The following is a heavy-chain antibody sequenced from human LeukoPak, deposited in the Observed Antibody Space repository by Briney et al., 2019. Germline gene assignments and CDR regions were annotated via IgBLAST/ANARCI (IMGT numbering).Heavy chain of an antibody. CDR3: ARRGYDSSRFYYPFDQ. Sequence: PGGSLRLSCATSGFTFTTYTMNWVPQAPGKGQELVSCIGGSSSFTYYADSVKGRFTISRDNAKNSLYLQMNSLRADDTAVYYCARRGYDSSRFYYPFDQWGQGTLVTVSS. D-gene: IGHD3-22*01. V-gene: IGHV3-21*01. CDR1: GFTFTTYT. CDR2: IGGSSSFT. J-gene: IGHJ4*02.